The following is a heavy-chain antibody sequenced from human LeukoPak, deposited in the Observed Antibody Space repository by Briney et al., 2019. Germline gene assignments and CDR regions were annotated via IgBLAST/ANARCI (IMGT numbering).Heavy chain of an antibody. CDR2: IYTSGSN. D-gene: IGHD5-18*01. J-gene: IGHJ4*02. V-gene: IGHV4-4*07. CDR1: GGSISSYY. CDR3: ARGGYSYGYCDY. Sequence: SSETLSLTCTVSGGSISSYYWSWVRQPAGKGLEWIGRIYTSGSNNYNPSLKSRVTMSVDTSKNQFSLKLSSVTAADTAVYYCARGGYSYGYCDYWGQGTLVTVSS.